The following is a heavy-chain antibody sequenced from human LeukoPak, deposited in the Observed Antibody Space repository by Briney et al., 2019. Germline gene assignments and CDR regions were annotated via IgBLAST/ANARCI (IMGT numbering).Heavy chain of an antibody. Sequence: GGSLRLSCAASGFTFSSYGMHWVRQAPGKGLEWVAFIRYDGSNKYYADSVKGRFTISRDNSKNTLYLQMNSLRAEDTAVYYCAKERTLYYYYTDVWGKGTTVTVSS. CDR2: IRYDGSNK. CDR1: GFTFSSYG. D-gene: IGHD2-2*01. V-gene: IGHV3-30*02. J-gene: IGHJ6*03. CDR3: AKERTLYYYYTDV.